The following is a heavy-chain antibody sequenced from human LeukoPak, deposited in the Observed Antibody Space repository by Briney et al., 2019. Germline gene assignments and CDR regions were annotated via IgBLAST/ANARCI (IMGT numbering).Heavy chain of an antibody. Sequence: GESLKISCKGSGYSSPTYWVGWVRQTPGRGLEWMGSLYPGDSTARYSPSFQGRITISVDKSISTAYLQWSSLMASDTAMYYCASISWSSEYCFDCWGEGALVTVSS. CDR2: LYPGDSTA. J-gene: IGHJ4*02. V-gene: IGHV5-51*01. D-gene: IGHD6-13*01. CDR3: ASISWSSEYCFDC. CDR1: GYSSPTYW.